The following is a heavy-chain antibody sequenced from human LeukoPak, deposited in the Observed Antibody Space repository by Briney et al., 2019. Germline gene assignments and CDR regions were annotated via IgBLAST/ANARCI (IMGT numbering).Heavy chain of an antibody. D-gene: IGHD3-10*01. CDR1: GYTFTSYD. V-gene: IGHV1-8*01. CDR3: ARAGRYSYYYYYYGMDV. Sequence: ASVKVSCKASGYTFTSYDINWVRQATGQGLEWMGWMNPNSGNTGYARKFQGRVTVTRNTSISTAYMELSSLRSEDTAVYYCARAGRYSYYYYYYGMDVWGQGTTVTVSS. J-gene: IGHJ6*02. CDR2: MNPNSGNT.